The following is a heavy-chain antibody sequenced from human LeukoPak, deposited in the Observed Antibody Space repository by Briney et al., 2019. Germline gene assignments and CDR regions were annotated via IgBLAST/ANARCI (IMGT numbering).Heavy chain of an antibody. CDR1: GFTFSSYA. CDR2: ISYDGSNK. D-gene: IGHD2-2*01. CDR3: AKGYCSSTSCFYFDY. J-gene: IGHJ4*02. Sequence: TGGSLRLSCAASGFTFSSYAMHWVRQAPGKGLEWVAVISYDGSNKYYADSVKGRFTISRDNSKNTLYLQMSSLRAEDTAVYYCAKGYCSSTSCFYFDYWGQGTLVTVSS. V-gene: IGHV3-30-3*01.